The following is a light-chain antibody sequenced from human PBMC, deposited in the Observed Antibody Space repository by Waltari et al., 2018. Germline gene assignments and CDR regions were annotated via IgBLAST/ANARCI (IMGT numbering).Light chain of an antibody. J-gene: IGLJ1*01. CDR1: SSDVGSYNL. CDR3: CSYAPGNTYV. Sequence: QSALTQPASVSGPPGPSITISCTGTSSDVGSYNLVSWYQQSPGKSPKLMILSARFSGSKSDNTASLTISGLQAEDEADYYCCSYAPGNTYVFGTGTKVTVL. V-gene: IGLV2-23*01.